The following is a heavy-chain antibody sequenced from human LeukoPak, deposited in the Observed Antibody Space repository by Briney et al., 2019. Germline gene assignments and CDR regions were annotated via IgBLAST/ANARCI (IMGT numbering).Heavy chain of an antibody. J-gene: IGHJ4*02. CDR2: IYYSGGT. CDR3: ARDRSRWDLLPFDS. CDR1: GGSISSRSYY. D-gene: IGHD1-26*01. V-gene: IGHV4-39*07. Sequence: SETLSLTCTVSGGSISSRSYYWGWIRQPPGKGLEWIGSIYYSGGTYYNPSLKSRVTISVDTSKNQFSLNLSSVTAADTAVYYCARDRSRWDLLPFDSWGQGILVTVSS.